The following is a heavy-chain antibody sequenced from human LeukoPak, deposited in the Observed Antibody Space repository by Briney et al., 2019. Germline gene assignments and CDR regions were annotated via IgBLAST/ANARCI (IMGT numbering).Heavy chain of an antibody. CDR2: IYHSGST. CDR3: ARDGAAAGTGLYYYYGMDV. J-gene: IGHJ6*02. Sequence: NPSETLSLTCTVSGGSISSYYWSWIRQPPGKGLEWIGYIYHSGSTNYNPSLKSRVTISVDTSKNQFSLKLRSVTAADTAVYYCARDGAAAGTGLYYYYGMDVWGQGTTVTVSS. D-gene: IGHD6-13*01. CDR1: GGSISSYY. V-gene: IGHV4-59*01.